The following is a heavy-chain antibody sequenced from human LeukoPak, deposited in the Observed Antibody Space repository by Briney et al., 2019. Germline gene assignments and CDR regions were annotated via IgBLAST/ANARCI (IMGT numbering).Heavy chain of an antibody. J-gene: IGHJ4*02. V-gene: IGHV4-59*01. CDR2: IYYSGST. D-gene: IGHD4-17*01. CDR1: GGSISSYY. Sequence: PSETLSLTCTVSGGSISSYYWSWIRQPLGKGLEWIGYIYYSGSTNYYPSLKSRVTISVDTSKNQFSLKLSSVTAADTAVYYCARDQYGDYYFDYWGQGTLVTVSS. CDR3: ARDQYGDYYFDY.